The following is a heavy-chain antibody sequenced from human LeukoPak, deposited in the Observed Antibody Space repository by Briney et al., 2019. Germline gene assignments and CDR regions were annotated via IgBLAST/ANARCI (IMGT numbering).Heavy chain of an antibody. CDR3: ARDSPRTGP. CDR2: IDSDGSGT. D-gene: IGHD1-1*01. J-gene: IGHJ5*02. V-gene: IGHV3-74*01. Sequence: GGSLRLSCAASGFTFSSYWMHWVRQVPGKGLVWVSHIDSDGSGTTYADSVKGRFTISRDNARNTLYLQTNSLRDEDTAVYYCARDSPRTGPWGQGTLVTVSS. CDR1: GFTFSSYW.